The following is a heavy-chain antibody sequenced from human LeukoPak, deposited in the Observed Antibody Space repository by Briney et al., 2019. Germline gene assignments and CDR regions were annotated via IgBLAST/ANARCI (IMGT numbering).Heavy chain of an antibody. CDR3: TKDDLDAFDI. V-gene: IGHV3-49*04. CDR2: IRSKAYGGTT. CDR1: GFTFGDYA. D-gene: IGHD3-3*01. Sequence: GGSLRLSCTASGFTFGDYAMSWVRQAPGKGLEWVGFIRSKAYGGTTEYAASVKGRFTISRDDSKSIAYLQMSSLKTEDTAVYYCTKDDLDAFDIWGQGTMVTVSS. J-gene: IGHJ3*02.